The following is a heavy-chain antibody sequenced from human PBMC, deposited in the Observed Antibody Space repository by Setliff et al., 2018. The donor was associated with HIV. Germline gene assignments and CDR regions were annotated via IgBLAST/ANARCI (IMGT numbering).Heavy chain of an antibody. CDR3: ARDVPWGDYYYYMDV. J-gene: IGHJ6*03. Sequence: SETLSLTCTVSGGSISSYYWSWIRQPAGKGLEWIGHIYTSGSTNYNPSLKSRVTMSVDTSKNQFSLKLSSVTAAGTAVYYCARDVPWGDYYYYMDVWGKGTKVTVSS. V-gene: IGHV4-4*07. D-gene: IGHD3-16*01. CDR1: GGSISSYY. CDR2: IYTSGST.